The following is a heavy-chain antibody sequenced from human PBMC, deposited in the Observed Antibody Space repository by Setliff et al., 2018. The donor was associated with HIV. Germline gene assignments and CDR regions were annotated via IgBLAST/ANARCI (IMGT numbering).Heavy chain of an antibody. J-gene: IGHJ4*02. Sequence: SETLSLTCTVSGGSISSHYWSWIRQPPGKRLEWIGYIYYSGSTNYNPSLKSRVTISVDTSKNQFSLKVSSVTAADTAVYYCARDRGNIFDYWGQGTLVTVSS. CDR2: IYYSGST. CDR3: ARDRGNIFDY. CDR1: GGSISSHY. D-gene: IGHD3-10*01. V-gene: IGHV4-59*11.